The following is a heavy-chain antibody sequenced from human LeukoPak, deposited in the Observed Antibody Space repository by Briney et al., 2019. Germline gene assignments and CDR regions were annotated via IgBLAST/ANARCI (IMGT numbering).Heavy chain of an antibody. V-gene: IGHV3-9*01. CDR2: ISWNSGSI. CDR1: GFTFDDYA. CDR3: AKGRPYGGNTFFDY. D-gene: IGHD4-23*01. Sequence: PGRSLRLYCAAYGFTFDDYAMHWVRQAPGKGLKWVSGISWNSGSIGYADSVKGRFTISRDNAKNSLYLQMNSLRAEDTALYYCAKGRPYGGNTFFDYWGQGTLVTVSS. J-gene: IGHJ4*02.